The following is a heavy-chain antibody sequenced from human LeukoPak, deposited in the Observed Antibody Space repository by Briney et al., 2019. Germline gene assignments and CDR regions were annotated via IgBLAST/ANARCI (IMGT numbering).Heavy chain of an antibody. J-gene: IGHJ4*02. Sequence: SVKVSCKASGFTFTSSAVQWVRQARGQRLEWIGWIVVGSGNTNYAQKFQERVTITRDMSTSTAYMELSSLRSEDTAVYYCARTKVAAAAGTDYWGQGTLVTVSS. V-gene: IGHV1-58*01. CDR2: IVVGSGNT. D-gene: IGHD6-13*01. CDR1: GFTFTSSA. CDR3: ARTKVAAAAGTDY.